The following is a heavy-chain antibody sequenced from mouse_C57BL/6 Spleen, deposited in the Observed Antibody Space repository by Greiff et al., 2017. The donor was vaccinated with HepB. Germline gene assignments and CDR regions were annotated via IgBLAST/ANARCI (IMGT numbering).Heavy chain of an antibody. V-gene: IGHV1-53*01. D-gene: IGHD1-1*01. CDR2: INPSNGGT. Sequence: VKLQQPGTELVKPGASVKLSCKASGYTFTSYWMHWVKQRPGQGLEWIGNINPSNGGTNYNEKFKSKATLTVDKSSSTAYMQLSSLTSEDSAVYYCAREGRYSDAMDYWGQGTSVTVSS. J-gene: IGHJ4*01. CDR1: GYTFTSYW. CDR3: AREGRYSDAMDY.